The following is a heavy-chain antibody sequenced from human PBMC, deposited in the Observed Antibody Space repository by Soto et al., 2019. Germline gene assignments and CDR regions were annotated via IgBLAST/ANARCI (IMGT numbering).Heavy chain of an antibody. V-gene: IGHV4-61*08. CDR1: GGAIINGGYY. CDR2: MYDTRSA. CDR3: AGETGGSYFDP. Sequence: SETLSLTCTVSGGAIINGGYYLGWIRQPPGQGLELIGYMYDTRSANYNPSLKSRVTMSVDTSTSQFSLKLRSVTAADTAVYYCAGETGGSYFDPWGQGTLVTVSS. J-gene: IGHJ5*02. D-gene: IGHD3-10*01.